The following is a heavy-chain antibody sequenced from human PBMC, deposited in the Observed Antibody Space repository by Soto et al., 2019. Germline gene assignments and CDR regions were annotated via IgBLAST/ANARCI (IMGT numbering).Heavy chain of an antibody. Sequence: GESLKISCKGSGYSFTSYWIGWVRQMPGKGLEWMGIIYPGDSDTRYSPSFQGQVTISADKSISTAYLQWSSLKASDTAMYYWARLFKFEVVAAGPPRVWFEPWGQGTMVTVSS. V-gene: IGHV5-51*01. CDR3: ARLFKFEVVAAGPPRVWFEP. J-gene: IGHJ5*02. D-gene: IGHD2-15*01. CDR2: IYPGDSDT. CDR1: GYSFTSYW.